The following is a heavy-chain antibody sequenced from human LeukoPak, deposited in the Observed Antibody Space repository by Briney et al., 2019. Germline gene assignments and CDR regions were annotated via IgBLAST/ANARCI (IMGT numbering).Heavy chain of an antibody. V-gene: IGHV3-11*01. CDR1: GFTFSDYN. D-gene: IGHD6-19*01. J-gene: IGHJ3*02. Sequence: GSLRLSCAASGFTFSDYNMGWMRQAPGKGLEWVSYTRNSDNNMFYADSVKGRFTISRDNAKYSVYLQMNSLRAEDTAVYYCARRIAGDGSHAFDIWGQGTMVTVSS. CDR2: TRNSDNNM. CDR3: ARRIAGDGSHAFDI.